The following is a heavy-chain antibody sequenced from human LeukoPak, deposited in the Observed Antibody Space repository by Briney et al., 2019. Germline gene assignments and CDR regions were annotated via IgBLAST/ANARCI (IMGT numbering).Heavy chain of an antibody. Sequence: SVKVSCKASGGTFSSHDISWVRQAPGQGLEWMGGITPMFGTAVYAQKFQGRVTITAVESMSTAYMELSSLRSEDTAIYYCARGWLAETTVVTPYNYWGQGTLVTVSP. J-gene: IGHJ4*02. CDR3: ARGWLAETTVVTPYNY. V-gene: IGHV1-69*01. D-gene: IGHD4-23*01. CDR1: GGTFSSHD. CDR2: ITPMFGTA.